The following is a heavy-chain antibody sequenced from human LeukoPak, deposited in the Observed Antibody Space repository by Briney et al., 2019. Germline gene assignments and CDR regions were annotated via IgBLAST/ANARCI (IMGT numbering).Heavy chain of an antibody. CDR2: ISYDGSNK. J-gene: IGHJ1*01. D-gene: IGHD1-26*01. Sequence: GGSLRLSCAASGFTFSSYGMHWVRQAPGKGLEWVAVISYDGSNKYYADSVKGRFTISRDNSKNTLYLQMNSLRAEDTAVYYCARDPVGATGGGYFQHWGQGTLVTVSS. CDR3: ARDPVGATGGGYFQH. V-gene: IGHV3-30*03. CDR1: GFTFSSYG.